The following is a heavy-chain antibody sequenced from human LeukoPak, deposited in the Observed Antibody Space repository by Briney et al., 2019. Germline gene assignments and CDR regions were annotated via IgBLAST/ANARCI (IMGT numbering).Heavy chain of an antibody. CDR1: GYSISSGYY. J-gene: IGHJ4*02. D-gene: IGHD3-10*01. V-gene: IGHV4-38-2*02. Sequence: SETLSLTCTVSGYSISSGYYWGWIRQPPGKGLEWIGEINHSGSANYNPSLKSRVTISVDTSKNQFSLKLSSVTAADTAVYYCARELILWFGGPFDYWGQGTLVTVSS. CDR2: INHSGSA. CDR3: ARELILWFGGPFDY.